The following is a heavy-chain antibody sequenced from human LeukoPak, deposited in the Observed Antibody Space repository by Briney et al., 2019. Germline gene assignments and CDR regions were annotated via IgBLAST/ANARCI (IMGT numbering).Heavy chain of an antibody. CDR1: GYTFTGYY. D-gene: IGHD6-19*01. CDR2: IKPNSGDT. CDR3: ARDVGITVADSFDP. V-gene: IGHV1-2*02. Sequence: ASVKVSCKASGYTFTGYYIHWIRQVPGQGLEWMGWIKPNSGDTNYAQSFQGRVTMTRDTSINTAYMELSRLKSDDTAMYYCARDVGITVADSFDPWGQGTLVTVSS. J-gene: IGHJ5*02.